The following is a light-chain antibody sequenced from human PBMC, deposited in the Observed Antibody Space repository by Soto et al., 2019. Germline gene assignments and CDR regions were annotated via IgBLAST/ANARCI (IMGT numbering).Light chain of an antibody. CDR1: SSDVGAYNH. J-gene: IGLJ2*01. CDR3: SSHTVRSTLV. CDR2: DVS. Sequence: QSALTQPASVSGSPGQSITISCTGTSSDVGAYNHVSWYQQHPGKAPKLVIYDVSIRPSGVSNRFSGSKSDNTASLTISGLQSEDEAEYYCSSHTVRSTLVFGGGTKLTVL. V-gene: IGLV2-14*03.